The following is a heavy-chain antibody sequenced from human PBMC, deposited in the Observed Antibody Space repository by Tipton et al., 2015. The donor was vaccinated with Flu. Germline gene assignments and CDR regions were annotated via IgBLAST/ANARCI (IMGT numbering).Heavy chain of an antibody. J-gene: IGHJ3*01. CDR2: ISGGSSPP. CDR3: VTSGIAVVGDF. CDR1: DISFSSYS. D-gene: IGHD6-19*01. V-gene: IGHV3-48*01. Sequence: SLRLSCAASDISFSSYSMNWVRQAPGQGLEWLAYISGGSSPPSFPASVEGRFTISRDKAAESVFLQMNNLRVEDTVMYYCVTSGIAVVGDFWGQGTMVTVSS.